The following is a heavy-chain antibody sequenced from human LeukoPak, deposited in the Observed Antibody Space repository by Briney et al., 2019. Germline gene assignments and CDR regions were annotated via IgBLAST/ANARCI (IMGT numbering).Heavy chain of an antibody. V-gene: IGHV3-20*04. CDR2: INWNGGST. D-gene: IGHD3-10*01. CDR3: ARHTYYYGSGSYYRHYYYYMDV. CDR1: GFTFDDYG. J-gene: IGHJ6*03. Sequence: GGSLRLSCAASGFTFDDYGMSWVRQAPGKGLEWVSGINWNGGSTGYADSVKGRFTISRDSAKNSLYLQMNSLRAEDTALYYCARHTYYYGSGSYYRHYYYYMDVWGKGTTVTVSS.